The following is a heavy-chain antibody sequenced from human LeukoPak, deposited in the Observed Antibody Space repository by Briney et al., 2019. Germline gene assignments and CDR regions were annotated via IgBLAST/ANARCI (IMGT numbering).Heavy chain of an antibody. CDR2: ISGSGGST. CDR1: GFTFSSYA. J-gene: IGHJ4*02. V-gene: IGHV3-23*01. Sequence: GGSLRLSCAASGFTFSSYAMSWVRQAPGKGLEWVSAISGSGGSTYYADSVKGRFTISRDNSKNTLYLQMNSLRAEDTAVYYCAKDRYIVVVPAALGPTGYWGQGTLVTVSS. D-gene: IGHD2-2*01. CDR3: AKDRYIVVVPAALGPTGY.